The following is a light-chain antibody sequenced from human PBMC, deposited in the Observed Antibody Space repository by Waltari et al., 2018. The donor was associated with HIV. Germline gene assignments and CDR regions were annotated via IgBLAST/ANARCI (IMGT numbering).Light chain of an antibody. CDR1: TSNVETQW. Sequence: QSVLTQPPSASGAAGQTVTISCSGSTSNVETQWVYWYQQLPGPASKLLIYRNYQRPSGFPDRFSSSKSGASASLIISGLRSEDEADYFCGVWDSTLKQWLFGGRTKLTVL. CDR3: GVWDSTLKQWL. J-gene: IGLJ3*02. V-gene: IGLV1-47*01. CDR2: RNY.